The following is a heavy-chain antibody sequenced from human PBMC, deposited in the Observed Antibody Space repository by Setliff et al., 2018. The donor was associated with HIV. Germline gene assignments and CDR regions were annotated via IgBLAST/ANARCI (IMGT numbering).Heavy chain of an antibody. V-gene: IGHV4-39*07. CDR1: GGSISSRNFY. CDR3: AREVRWELPQGFDH. CDR2: VAYTGSG. Sequence: SETLSLTCTVSGGSISSRNFYWGWIRQPPGKGLEWIGSVAYTGSGYYNSSLKSRVTISVDTSRNECSLKLTSVTAADTAVYYCAREVRWELPQGFDHWGQGSQVTVSS. D-gene: IGHD1-26*01. J-gene: IGHJ4*02.